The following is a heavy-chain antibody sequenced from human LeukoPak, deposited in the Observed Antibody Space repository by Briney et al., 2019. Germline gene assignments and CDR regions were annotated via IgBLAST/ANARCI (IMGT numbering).Heavy chain of an antibody. CDR1: GFTVSSNY. J-gene: IGHJ4*02. V-gene: IGHV3-7*01. Sequence: GGSLRLSCAASGFTVSSNYMSWVRQAPGKGLEWVDNIKEDGTEKKYVDSVKGRFTMSRDNTKKSLYLQMNSLRVEDTAVYYCARDYLWGNYRSFDYWGQGALVTVSS. CDR2: IKEDGTEK. D-gene: IGHD3-16*02. CDR3: ARDYLWGNYRSFDY.